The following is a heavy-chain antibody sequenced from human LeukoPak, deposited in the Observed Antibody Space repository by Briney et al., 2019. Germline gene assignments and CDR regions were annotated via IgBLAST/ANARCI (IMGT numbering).Heavy chain of an antibody. CDR3: ARTYCSGGSCYSWFDP. D-gene: IGHD2-15*01. V-gene: IGHV1-18*01. CDR2: ISAYNGNT. J-gene: IGHJ5*02. CDR1: GYTFTSYG. Sequence: ASVKVSCKASGYTFTSYGISWVRQAPGQGLEWMGWISAYNGNTNYAQKLQGRVTMTTDTSTSTAYMELRSLRSDDTAVYYCARTYCSGGSCYSWFDPWGQGTLVTVSS.